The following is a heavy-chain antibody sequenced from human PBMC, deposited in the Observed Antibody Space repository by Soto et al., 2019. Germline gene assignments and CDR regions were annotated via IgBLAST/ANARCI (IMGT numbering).Heavy chain of an antibody. CDR2: ISYDGSNK. J-gene: IGHJ4*02. V-gene: IGHV3-30-3*01. D-gene: IGHD3-9*01. CDR1: GFTFSSHD. CDR3: ARDSIPPYFDWLFKFGY. Sequence: QVQLVESGGGVVQPGRSLRLSCTASGFTFSSHDMHWVRQAPGKGLEWVAVISYDGSNKYYADSVKGRFTISRDNSKNTLYLQMNSLRAEDTAVYYCARDSIPPYFDWLFKFGYWGQGTLVTVSS.